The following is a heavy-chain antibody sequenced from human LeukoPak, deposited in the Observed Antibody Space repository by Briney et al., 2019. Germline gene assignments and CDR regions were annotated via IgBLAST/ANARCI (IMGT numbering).Heavy chain of an antibody. CDR2: IYYSGST. Sequence: PSETLSLTCTVSGGSINSYYWSWIRQPPGKGLEWIEYIYYSGSTNYNPSLKSRVTISVDTSKNQFSLKLSSVTAADTAVYYCARSSSVVPAAIGDYWGQGTLVTVSS. CDR3: ARSSSVVPAAIGDY. J-gene: IGHJ4*02. V-gene: IGHV4-59*08. CDR1: GGSINSYY. D-gene: IGHD2-2*02.